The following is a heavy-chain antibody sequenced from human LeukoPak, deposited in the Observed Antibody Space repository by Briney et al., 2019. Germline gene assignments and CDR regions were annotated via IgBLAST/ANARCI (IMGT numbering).Heavy chain of an antibody. CDR3: ARSLGYCSGGSCYPFDY. V-gene: IGHV1-2*02. J-gene: IGHJ4*02. Sequence: ASVKVSCEASGYTFTGYYMHWVRQAPGQGLEWMGWINPNSGGTNYAQKFQGRVTMTRDTSISTAYMELSRLRSDDTAVYYCARSLGYCSGGSCYPFDYWSQGTLVTVSS. CDR1: GYTFTGYY. CDR2: INPNSGGT. D-gene: IGHD2-15*01.